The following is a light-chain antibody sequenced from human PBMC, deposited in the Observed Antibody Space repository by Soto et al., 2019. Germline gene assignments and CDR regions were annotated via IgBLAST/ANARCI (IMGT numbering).Light chain of an antibody. CDR2: GAS. J-gene: IGKJ4*01. CDR1: QSVSSSY. Sequence: EIVLTQSPGTLSLSPGERATLSCRASQSVSSSYLAWYQQKPGQAPRLLIYGASSRATGIPDRFSGSGSGTDFTLTISRLEPEDFAVYYCQQYGSLPATFGGGTKV. CDR3: QQYGSLPAT. V-gene: IGKV3-20*01.